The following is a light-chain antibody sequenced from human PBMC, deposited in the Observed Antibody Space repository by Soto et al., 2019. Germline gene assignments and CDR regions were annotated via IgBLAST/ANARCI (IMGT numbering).Light chain of an antibody. V-gene: IGKV3-11*01. CDR1: QSVSSY. CDR3: QQRTRWPMT. Sequence: EIVLTQSPATLSLSPGERATLSCRASQSVSSYFAWYQQKPGQAPRLLIYDGSKRAAGVPDRISGDGSGTDYTLTISSLEPEDFAVYYCQQRTRWPMTFGQGTRLEIK. J-gene: IGKJ5*01. CDR2: DGS.